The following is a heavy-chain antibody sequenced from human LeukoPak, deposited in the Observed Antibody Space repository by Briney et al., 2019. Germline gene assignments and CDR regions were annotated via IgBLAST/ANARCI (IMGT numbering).Heavy chain of an antibody. CDR2: ISAYNGNT. V-gene: IGHV1-18*01. J-gene: IGHJ4*02. D-gene: IGHD6-6*01. CDR1: GYTFTNYG. Sequence: GATVKVSCKASGYTFTNYGINWVRQAPGQGLEWMGWISAYNGNTNYAQKLQGRVTMTTDTSTSTAYMELGSLRSDDTAVYYCARDRWRDSTSSFDYWGQGTLVTVSS. CDR3: ARDRWRDSTSSFDY.